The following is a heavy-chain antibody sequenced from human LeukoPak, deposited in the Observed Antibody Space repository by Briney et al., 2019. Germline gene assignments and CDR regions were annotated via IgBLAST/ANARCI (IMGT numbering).Heavy chain of an antibody. J-gene: IGHJ5*02. CDR2: FYNSGRT. D-gene: IGHD3-3*01. Sequence: SQTLSLTCTVSGGSISTDPYDWNWIRQPAGKGLEWIGRFYNSGRTNFNPSLKSRVTISADTSKNQFSLKLRSVTAADTAVYYCARGDLKSDWFDPWGQGTLVIVST. CDR1: GGSISTDPYD. V-gene: IGHV4-61*02. CDR3: ARGDLKSDWFDP.